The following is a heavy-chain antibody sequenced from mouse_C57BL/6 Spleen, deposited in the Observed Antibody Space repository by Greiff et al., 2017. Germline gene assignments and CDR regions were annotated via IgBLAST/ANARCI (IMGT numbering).Heavy chain of an antibody. Sequence: QVQLQQSGPELVKPGASVKISCKASGYAFSSSWMNWVKQRPGKGLEWIGRIYPGDGDTNYNGKFKGKATLTADKSSSTAYMQLSSLTSEDSAVYFCARLNYGSRTDYAMDYWGQGTSVTVSS. V-gene: IGHV1-82*01. CDR3: ARLNYGSRTDYAMDY. J-gene: IGHJ4*01. CDR1: GYAFSSSW. D-gene: IGHD1-1*01. CDR2: IYPGDGDT.